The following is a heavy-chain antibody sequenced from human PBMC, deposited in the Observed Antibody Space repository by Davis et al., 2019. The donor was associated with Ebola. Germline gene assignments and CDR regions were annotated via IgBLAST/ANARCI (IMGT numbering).Heavy chain of an antibody. D-gene: IGHD5-24*01. J-gene: IGHJ4*02. V-gene: IGHV4-39*07. CDR3: VRGSDAYKTGY. Sequence: MPSETLSLTCTVSGGSIISSSSYWGWIRQPPGKGLEWIGSIYYSGSTYYNPSLKSRVTISVDTSKNQFSLEVRSVTAADTAFYYCVRGSDAYKTGYWGQGTLVTVSS. CDR2: IYYSGST. CDR1: GGSIISSSSY.